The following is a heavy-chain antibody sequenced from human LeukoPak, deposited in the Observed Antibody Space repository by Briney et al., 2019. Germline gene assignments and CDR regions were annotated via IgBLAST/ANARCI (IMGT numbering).Heavy chain of an antibody. V-gene: IGHV1-24*01. J-gene: IGHJ3*02. Sequence: ASVKVSCKASGYTFTNYYMHWVRQSPGKGLEWMGGFDPEDGETIYAQKFQGRVTMTEDTSTDTDYMELSSLRSEDTAVYYCATPPWYSSSWYTFDIWGQGTMVTVSS. CDR1: GYTFTNYY. CDR3: ATPPWYSSSWYTFDI. D-gene: IGHD6-13*01. CDR2: FDPEDGET.